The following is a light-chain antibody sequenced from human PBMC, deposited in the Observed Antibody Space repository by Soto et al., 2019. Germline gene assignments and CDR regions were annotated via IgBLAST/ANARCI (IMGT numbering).Light chain of an antibody. CDR3: QQYDNLPFT. J-gene: IGKJ3*01. V-gene: IGKV1-33*01. Sequence: DIQMTQSPSSLSASVGDRVTITCQPSQDISNYLNWYQQKPGKAPKLLIYDASNLETGVPSRFSGSGSGTDFTFTISSLQTEDIATYYCQQYDNLPFTFGPGTKVDIK. CDR2: DAS. CDR1: QDISNY.